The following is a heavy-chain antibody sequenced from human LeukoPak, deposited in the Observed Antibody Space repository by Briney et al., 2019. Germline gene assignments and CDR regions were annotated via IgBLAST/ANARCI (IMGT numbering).Heavy chain of an antibody. CDR1: GGSISSGGYY. CDR3: ARVGSGSYGHAFDI. D-gene: IGHD1-26*01. CDR2: IYHSGST. J-gene: IGHJ3*02. Sequence: SETLSLTCTVSGGSISSGGYYWGWIRQPPGKGLEWIGYIYHSGSTYYNPSLKSRVTISVDRSKNQFSLKLSSVTAADTAVYYCARVGSGSYGHAFDIWGQGTMVTVSS. V-gene: IGHV4-30-2*01.